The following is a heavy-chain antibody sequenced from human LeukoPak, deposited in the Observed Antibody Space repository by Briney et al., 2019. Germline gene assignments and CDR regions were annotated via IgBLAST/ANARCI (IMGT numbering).Heavy chain of an antibody. V-gene: IGHV3-23*01. CDR2: ISGSGGST. CDR3: AKDLRPKKAVAVTEYFQH. CDR1: GFTFSSYA. J-gene: IGHJ1*01. Sequence: GGSLRLSRAASGFTFSSYAMSWVRQAPGKGREWVSAISGSGGSTYYADSVKGRFTISRDNSKNTLYLQMNSLRAKDTAVYYCAKDLRPKKAVAVTEYFQHWGQGTLVTVSS. D-gene: IGHD6-19*01.